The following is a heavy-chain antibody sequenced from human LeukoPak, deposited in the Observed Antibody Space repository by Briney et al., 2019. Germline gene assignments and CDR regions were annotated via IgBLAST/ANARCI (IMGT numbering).Heavy chain of an antibody. V-gene: IGHV3-23*01. CDR3: AKDREWHYYFDY. CDR2: TSDSGGST. CDR1: GFTSSSYA. Sequence: RGSLRLSCAASGFTSSSYAMSWVRQAPGEGLEWVSGTSDSGGSTYYADSVKGRFTISRDNSKNTLYLRMNSLRAEDTAVYYCAKDREWHYYFDYWGQGTLVTVSS. D-gene: IGHD3-3*01. J-gene: IGHJ4*02.